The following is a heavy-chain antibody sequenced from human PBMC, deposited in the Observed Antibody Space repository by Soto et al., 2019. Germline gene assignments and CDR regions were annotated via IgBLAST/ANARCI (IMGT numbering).Heavy chain of an antibody. V-gene: IGHV3-30-3*01. CDR2: ISQDGSNK. CDR3: ARDEGGEQWLVRYYYYYYGMDV. Sequence: GGSLRLSCAASGFTFSSYAMHWVRQAPGKGLEWVAVISQDGSNKYYADSVKGRFTISRENSKNTLYLQMNSLRAEDTAVYYCARDEGGEQWLVRYYYYYYGMDVWGQGTTVTVSS. CDR1: GFTFSSYA. D-gene: IGHD6-19*01. J-gene: IGHJ6*02.